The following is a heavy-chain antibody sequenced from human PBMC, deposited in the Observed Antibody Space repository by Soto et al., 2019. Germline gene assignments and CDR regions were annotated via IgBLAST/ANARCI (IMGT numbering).Heavy chain of an antibody. CDR1: GGSISSSSYY. J-gene: IGHJ5*02. CDR3: ARLDDFWSGYYYSWFDP. Sequence: SETLSLTCTVSGGSISSSSYYWGWIRQPPGKGLEWIGSIYNSGSTYYNPSLKSRVTISVDTSKNQFSLKMSSVTAADTAVYYCARLDDFWSGYYYSWFDPWGQGTLVTVSS. CDR2: IYNSGST. V-gene: IGHV4-39*01. D-gene: IGHD3-3*01.